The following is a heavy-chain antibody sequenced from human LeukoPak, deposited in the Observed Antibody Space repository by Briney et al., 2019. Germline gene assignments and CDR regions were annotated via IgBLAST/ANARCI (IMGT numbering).Heavy chain of an antibody. CDR1: GFTVSGNY. V-gene: IGHV3-66*01. D-gene: IGHD6-13*01. CDR3: ARAGIAAAGTDY. CDR2: LYSGGST. Sequence: GGSLRLSCAASGFTVSGNYMSWVRQAPGKGLEWVSVLYSGGSTYYADSVRGRFTISRDNSRNTLYLQMNSLRAEDTAVYYCARAGIAAAGTDYWGQGTLVTVSS. J-gene: IGHJ4*02.